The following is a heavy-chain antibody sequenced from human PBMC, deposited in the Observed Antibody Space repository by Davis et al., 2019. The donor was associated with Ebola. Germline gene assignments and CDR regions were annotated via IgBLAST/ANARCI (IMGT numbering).Heavy chain of an antibody. CDR3: GGGSAYSSLSSPFDF. CDR1: GGTFSSYA. V-gene: IGHV1-69*13. J-gene: IGHJ4*02. Sequence: AASVKVSCKASGGTFSSYAFSWVRRAPGRGLEWMGGVTPRFGSTDYALQFQGRVTISADESTTTVFLELSSLISEDTAIYYCGGGSAYSSLSSPFDFWGPGTLVTVSS. CDR2: VTPRFGST. D-gene: IGHD6-6*01.